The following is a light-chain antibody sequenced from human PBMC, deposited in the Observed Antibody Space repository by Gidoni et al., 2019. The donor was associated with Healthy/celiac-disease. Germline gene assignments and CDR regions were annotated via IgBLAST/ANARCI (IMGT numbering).Light chain of an antibody. CDR2: GKN. Sequence: SSQPTPAPAVSVALGQTVRITCQGDSLSSYYASWYQQKPGQAPILVIYGKNNRPSGIPDRFSGSSSGNTASLTITGAQAEDEADYYCSSRDSSGNLVFGGGTKLTVL. V-gene: IGLV3-19*01. CDR3: SSRDSSGNLV. J-gene: IGLJ3*02. CDR1: SLSSYY.